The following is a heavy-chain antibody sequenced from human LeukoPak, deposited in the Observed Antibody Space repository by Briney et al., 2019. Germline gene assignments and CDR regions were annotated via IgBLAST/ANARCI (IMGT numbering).Heavy chain of an antibody. V-gene: IGHV3-74*01. CDR3: LSWSYDNIS. D-gene: IGHD1-1*01. Sequence: GGSLRLSCAASDFTFSAYNMNWVRQAPGRGLEWVSRINSDGSSTNYADFVKGRFTISRDNAKNTLYLQMNSLRAEDTAVYYCLSWSYDNISWGQGTLVTVSS. CDR1: DFTFSAYN. J-gene: IGHJ5*02. CDR2: INSDGSST.